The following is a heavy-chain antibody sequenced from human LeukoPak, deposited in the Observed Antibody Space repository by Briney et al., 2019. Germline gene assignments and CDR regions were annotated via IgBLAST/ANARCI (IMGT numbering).Heavy chain of an antibody. CDR3: ARRNMGRGLRGFDV. J-gene: IGHJ4*02. D-gene: IGHD3-10*01. CDR1: GDSISSSSYY. CDR2: IYYSGST. V-gene: IGHV4-39*01. Sequence: SETLSLTCIVSGDSISSSSYYWAWIRPPPGQGLEWSGSIYYSGSTYYNPSLNNRVTISAYTSKNQFSLKLSSVAAADTAVYDCARRNMGRGLRGFDVWGQGTLVTVSS.